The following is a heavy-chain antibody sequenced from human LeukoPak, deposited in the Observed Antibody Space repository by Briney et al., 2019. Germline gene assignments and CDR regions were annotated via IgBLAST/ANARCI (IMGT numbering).Heavy chain of an antibody. V-gene: IGHV3-23*01. CDR3: AKERLGYGDYEWFDY. J-gene: IGHJ4*02. CDR1: GFTFSSYA. D-gene: IGHD4-17*01. Sequence: PGGSLRLSCAASGFTFSSYAMSWVRQAPGKGLELVSAISGCGGGTSYEDSVMGRFTISRDNSKNKLYLQMNSLRAEDTDVYYCAKERLGYGDYEWFDYWGQGTLVTVSS. CDR2: ISGCGGGT.